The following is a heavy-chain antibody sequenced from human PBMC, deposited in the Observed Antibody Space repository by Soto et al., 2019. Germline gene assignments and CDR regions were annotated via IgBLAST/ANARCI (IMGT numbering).Heavy chain of an antibody. CDR1: GYTFTGYY. CDR3: ARDPDYGSGRGMDV. D-gene: IGHD3-10*01. Sequence: QVQLVQSGAEVKKPGASVKVSCKASGYTFTGYYMHWVRQAPGQGLAWMGWINPNSGGTNYAQKFQGWVTMTRDTSISTAYMELSRLRSDDTAVYYCARDPDYGSGRGMDVWGQGTTVTVSS. J-gene: IGHJ6*02. V-gene: IGHV1-2*04. CDR2: INPNSGGT.